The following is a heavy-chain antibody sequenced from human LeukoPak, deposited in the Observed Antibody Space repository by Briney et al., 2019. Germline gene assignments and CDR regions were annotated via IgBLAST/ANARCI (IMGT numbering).Heavy chain of an antibody. CDR3: ARGYCSGASCYAFDP. D-gene: IGHD2-15*01. Sequence: GGSLRLSCAASRFTVSSNYMNWVRQAPGKGLEWVSLIYSDGRTYYADSVRGRFTISRDNSENTLYLPLNNLRAEDTAVYYCARGYCSGASCYAFDPWGQGTLVTVSS. V-gene: IGHV3-66*01. CDR1: RFTVSSNY. CDR2: IYSDGRT. J-gene: IGHJ5*02.